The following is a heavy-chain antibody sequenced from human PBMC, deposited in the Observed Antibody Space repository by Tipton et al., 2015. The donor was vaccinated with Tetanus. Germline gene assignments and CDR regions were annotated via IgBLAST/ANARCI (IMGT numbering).Heavy chain of an antibody. CDR2: IYYSGST. V-gene: IGHV4-31*03. D-gene: IGHD3-3*01. CDR1: GGSISSGGYY. J-gene: IGHJ4*02. Sequence: TLSLTCTVSGGSISSGGYYWSWIRQHPGKGLEWIGYIYYSGSTYYNPFLKSRVTISVDTSKNQFSLKLSSVTAADTAVYYCARGGLTPYEKDYWGQGTLVTVSS. CDR3: ARGGLTPYEKDY.